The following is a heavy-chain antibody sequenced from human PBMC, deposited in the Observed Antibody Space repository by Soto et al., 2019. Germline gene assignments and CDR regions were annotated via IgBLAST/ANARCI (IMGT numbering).Heavy chain of an antibody. CDR1: GYTFTSYD. J-gene: IGHJ3*02. V-gene: IGHV1-8*01. Sequence: ASVKVSCKASGYTFTSYDINWVRQATGQGLEWMGWMNPNSGNTGYAQKFQGRVTMTRNTSISTAYTELSSLRSEDTAVYYCARGGVYSGYDSSHAFDIWGQGTMVTVSS. D-gene: IGHD5-12*01. CDR2: MNPNSGNT. CDR3: ARGGVYSGYDSSHAFDI.